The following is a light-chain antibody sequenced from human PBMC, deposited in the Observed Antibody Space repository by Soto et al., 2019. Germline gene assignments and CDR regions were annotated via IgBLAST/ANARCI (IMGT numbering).Light chain of an antibody. CDR1: QDISNY. J-gene: IGKJ5*01. V-gene: IGKV1-33*01. Sequence: DIQMTQSPSSLSASVGDRVTITCQASQDISNYLNCYQQKPGKGPKLLIYDASNLETGDPSRFSGSGSGTDFTFTISSLQPEEIATYYCQQYDNLPITFGQGTRLEIK. CDR3: QQYDNLPIT. CDR2: DAS.